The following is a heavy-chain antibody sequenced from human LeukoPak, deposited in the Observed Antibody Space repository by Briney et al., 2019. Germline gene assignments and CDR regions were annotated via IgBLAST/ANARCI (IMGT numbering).Heavy chain of an antibody. Sequence: ASVKVSCKTSGGTFSRNAINWVRQAPGQGIEWMGGIIPVFGTPNYAQKFQGRVTITADKSTSTAYMELSSLRSEDTAVYYCASLAGPYQLLYVGYFDYWGQGTLVTVSS. CDR3: ASLAGPYQLLYVGYFDY. CDR2: IIPVFGTP. V-gene: IGHV1-69*06. D-gene: IGHD2-2*02. J-gene: IGHJ4*02. CDR1: GGTFSRNA.